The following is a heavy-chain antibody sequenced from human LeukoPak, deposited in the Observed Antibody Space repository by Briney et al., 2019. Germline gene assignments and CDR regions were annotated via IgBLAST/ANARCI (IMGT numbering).Heavy chain of an antibody. D-gene: IGHD5-18*01. CDR3: ARIRGYSYGYILGY. CDR1: GYTFTSYD. J-gene: IGHJ4*02. CDR2: MNPNSGNT. Sequence: ASVKVSCKASGYTFTSYDINWVRQAPGQGLEWMGWMNPNSGNTGYAQKFQGRVTMTRNTSISTAYMELSSVRSEDTAVYYCARIRGYSYGYILGYWGQGTLVTVSS. V-gene: IGHV1-8*01.